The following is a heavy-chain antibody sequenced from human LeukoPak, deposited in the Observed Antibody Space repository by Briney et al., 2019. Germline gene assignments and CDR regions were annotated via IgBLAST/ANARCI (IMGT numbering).Heavy chain of an antibody. V-gene: IGHV3-7*03. CDR3: AREAPGWYSSSWFDY. J-gene: IGHJ4*02. CDR1: GFTFSSYW. Sequence: PGGSLRLSCAASGFTFSSYWMSWARQAPGKGLEWVANIKQDGSEKYYVDSVKGRFTISRDNAKNSLYLQMNSLRAEDTAVYYCAREAPGWYSSSWFDYWGQGTLVTVSS. CDR2: IKQDGSEK. D-gene: IGHD6-13*01.